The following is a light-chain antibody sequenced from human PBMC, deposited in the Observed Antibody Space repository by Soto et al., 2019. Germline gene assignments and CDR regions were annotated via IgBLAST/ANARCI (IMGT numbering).Light chain of an antibody. CDR2: GAS. J-gene: IGKJ3*01. CDR3: QQYGSSSFS. Sequence: EIVLTQSPGTLSLSPGERATLSCRASQSVSSSYLAWYQQKPGQAPRLLIYGASSRATGIPDRFSGSGSGTDFTLTISRLEPEDFAVYYCQQYGSSSFSFGPGTKVHI. CDR1: QSVSSSY. V-gene: IGKV3-20*01.